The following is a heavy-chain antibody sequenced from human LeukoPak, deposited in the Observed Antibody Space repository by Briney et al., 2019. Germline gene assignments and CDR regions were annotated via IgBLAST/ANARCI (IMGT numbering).Heavy chain of an antibody. J-gene: IGHJ4*02. Sequence: SETLSLTCTVSGGSISGFRWTWIRQPPGKGLQWIGYFYSDGTSKQHPSIKSRVTISVDTSKKQFSLKFTSVTAAAAAVYFCARVDSCGGDYCIDYWGQGTLVTVSS. CDR2: FYSDGTS. V-gene: IGHV4-59*01. CDR3: ARVDSCGGDYCIDY. CDR1: GGSISGFR. D-gene: IGHD2-21*01.